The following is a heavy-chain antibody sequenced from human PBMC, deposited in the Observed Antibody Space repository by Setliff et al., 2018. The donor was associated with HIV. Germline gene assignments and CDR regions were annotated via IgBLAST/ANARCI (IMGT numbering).Heavy chain of an antibody. J-gene: IGHJ4*02. CDR3: ARGGGITWRSYSFDY. D-gene: IGHD3-10*01. V-gene: IGHV4-34*01. Sequence: PSETLSLTCAVYGESFSGYYWSWIRQPPGKGLEWIGEINHSDSTTYNPSLERRVTISVDTSKNQFSLKLTSVTAADTAVYYCARGGGITWRSYSFDYWGQGTLVTVSS. CDR2: INHSDST. CDR1: GESFSGYY.